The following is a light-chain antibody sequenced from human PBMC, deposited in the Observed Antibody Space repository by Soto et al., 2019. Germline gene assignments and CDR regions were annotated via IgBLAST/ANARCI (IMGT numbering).Light chain of an antibody. CDR1: SSNIGGNY. V-gene: IGLV1-51*01. J-gene: IGLJ2*01. CDR2: DNH. CDR3: GTWDINLDTVV. Sequence: QYVLTQPPSVSAAPGQRVTISCSGSSSNIGGNYVSWYQVVPRTAPKLLIYDNHKRRSGVPDRFSGSKSGTSATLGIADLHAGDEAHYYCGTWDINLDTVVFGGGTKLTVL.